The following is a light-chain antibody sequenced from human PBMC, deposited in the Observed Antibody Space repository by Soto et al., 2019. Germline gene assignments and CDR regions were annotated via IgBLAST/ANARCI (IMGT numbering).Light chain of an antibody. Sequence: LTQSPATLSLSPGERATLSCRASQSVSSYLAWYQQKPGQAPRLLIYDASNRATGIPARFSGSGSGTDFTLTISSLEPEDFAVYYCQQRSNWPPLTFGGGTKVEIK. CDR2: DAS. V-gene: IGKV3-11*01. CDR1: QSVSSY. J-gene: IGKJ4*01. CDR3: QQRSNWPPLT.